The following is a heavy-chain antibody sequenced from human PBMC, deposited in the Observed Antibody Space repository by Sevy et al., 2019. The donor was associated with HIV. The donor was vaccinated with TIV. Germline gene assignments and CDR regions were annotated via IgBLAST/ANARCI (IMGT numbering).Heavy chain of an antibody. CDR1: GGSISSSSYY. Sequence: SETLSLTCTVSGGSISSSSYYWGWIRQPPGKGLEWIGSIYYSGSTYYNPSLKSRVTISVDTSKNQFSLELSSVTAADTAVYYCARRGVLMVYAMGEYFDYWGQGTLVTVSS. CDR2: IYYSGST. V-gene: IGHV4-39*01. D-gene: IGHD2-8*01. J-gene: IGHJ4*02. CDR3: ARRGVLMVYAMGEYFDY.